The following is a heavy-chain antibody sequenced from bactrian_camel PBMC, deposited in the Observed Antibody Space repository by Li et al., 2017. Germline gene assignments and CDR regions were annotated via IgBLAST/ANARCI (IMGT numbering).Heavy chain of an antibody. CDR3: ATRAVQAGAGYNY. D-gene: IGHD3*01. Sequence: VQLVESGGGLVQPGGSLRLSCVASELTFNSYWMYWVRQAPGKGLEWVSTINSSPGRTDYASSVKGRFTISVDVANNSMFLQLNTLKTEDTAMYYCATRAVQAGAGYNYWGQGTQVTVS. V-gene: IGHV3S1*01. J-gene: IGHJ4*01. CDR2: INSSPGRT. CDR1: ELTFNSYW.